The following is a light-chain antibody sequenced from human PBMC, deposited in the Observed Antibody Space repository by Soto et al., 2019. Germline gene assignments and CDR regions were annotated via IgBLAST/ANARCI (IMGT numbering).Light chain of an antibody. CDR3: QQYGSSRFT. J-gene: IGKJ4*01. Sequence: ENVLTQSPGTLSLSPGERATLSCRASQSLSNNIYLAGHQQKPGRAPRLLIDGAASRATGIPGRFSGSGSGTDFTLTISILEPEEFAVYYCQQYGSSRFTFGGGTNVDI. CDR1: QSLSNNIY. CDR2: GAA. V-gene: IGKV3-20*01.